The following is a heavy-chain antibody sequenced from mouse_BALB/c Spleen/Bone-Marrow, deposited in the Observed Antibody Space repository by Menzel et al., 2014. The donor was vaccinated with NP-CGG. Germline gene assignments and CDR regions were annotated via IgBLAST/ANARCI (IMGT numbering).Heavy chain of an antibody. Sequence: QVQLKESGAELARSGASVKLSCKASGYTFXSYWMHWVKQRPGQGLEWIGAIYPGDGDTRYTQKFKGKATLTADKSSSTAYMQLSSLASEDSAVYYCARTWEFAYWGQGTLVTVSA. V-gene: IGHV1-87*01. CDR3: ARTWEFAY. D-gene: IGHD4-1*01. J-gene: IGHJ3*01. CDR2: IYPGDGDT. CDR1: GYTFXSYW.